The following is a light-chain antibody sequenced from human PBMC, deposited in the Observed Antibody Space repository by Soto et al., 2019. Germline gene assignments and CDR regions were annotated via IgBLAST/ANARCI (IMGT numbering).Light chain of an antibody. CDR1: TSNIGAPYD. V-gene: IGLV1-40*01. J-gene: IGLJ1*01. Sequence: QSALTQPPSVSGAPGQRVSISCTGSTSNIGAPYDVHWYQHLPGTAPKLPIYGDNNRPSGVPDRFSGSKSGTSASLAITRLQAEDEADYYCQSYDISLHNYVFGTGTKLTVL. CDR3: QSYDISLHNYV. CDR2: GDN.